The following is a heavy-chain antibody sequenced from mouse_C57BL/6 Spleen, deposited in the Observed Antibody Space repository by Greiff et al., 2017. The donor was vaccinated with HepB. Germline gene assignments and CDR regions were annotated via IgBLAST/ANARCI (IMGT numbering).Heavy chain of an antibody. J-gene: IGHJ2*01. Sequence: EVKLVESGGGLVKPGGSLNLSCAASGFTFSSYAMSWVRQTPEKRLEWVATISDGGSYTYYPDNVKGRFTISRDNAKNNLYLQMSHLKSEDTAMYYCARDEGYDGYYLDYWGQGTTLTVSS. D-gene: IGHD2-3*01. CDR1: GFTFSSYA. CDR3: ARDEGYDGYYLDY. CDR2: ISDGGSYT. V-gene: IGHV5-4*01.